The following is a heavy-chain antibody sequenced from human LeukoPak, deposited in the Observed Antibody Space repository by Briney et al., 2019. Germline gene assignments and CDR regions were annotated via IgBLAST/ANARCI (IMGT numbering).Heavy chain of an antibody. CDR3: ARDPGYYGSGTPQGWFDP. Sequence: SVKVSCKASGGTFSSYAISWVRQAPGQGLEWMGGIIPIFGTANYAQKFQGRVTITTDESTSTAYMELSSLRTEDTAVYYCARDPGYYGSGTPQGWFDPWGQGTLVTVSS. CDR1: GGTFSSYA. CDR2: IIPIFGTA. D-gene: IGHD3-10*01. J-gene: IGHJ5*02. V-gene: IGHV1-69*05.